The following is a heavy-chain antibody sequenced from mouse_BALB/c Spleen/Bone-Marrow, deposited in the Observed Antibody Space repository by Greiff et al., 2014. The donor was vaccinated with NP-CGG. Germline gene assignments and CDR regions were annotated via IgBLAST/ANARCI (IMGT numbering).Heavy chain of an antibody. J-gene: IGHJ4*01. V-gene: IGHV1S135*01. CDR3: ARSFAMDY. Sequence: LKESGPELVKPGASVKVSCKASGYALTNYNMYWVKQSHGKSLEWIGYFDPYNGGTSYNQKFKGKATLTVDKSSSTAYMHLNSLTSEDSAVYYCARSFAMDYWGQGTSVTVSS. CDR2: FDPYNGGT. CDR1: GYALTNYN.